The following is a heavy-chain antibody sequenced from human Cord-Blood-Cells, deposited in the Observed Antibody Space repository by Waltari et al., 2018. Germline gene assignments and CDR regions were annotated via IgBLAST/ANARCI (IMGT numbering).Heavy chain of an antibody. CDR3: ARSTEYYYGSGSFDP. V-gene: IGHV1-18*01. Sequence: QVQLVQSGAEVKKPGASVKFSCKASGYTFTSDGISWVRKAPGQGLEWMGWISAYKGNTNHAQKLQGRVTMTTDTSTSTAYMELRSLRSDDTAVYYCARSTEYYYGSGSFDPWGQGTLVTVSS. J-gene: IGHJ5*02. CDR2: ISAYKGNT. D-gene: IGHD3-10*01. CDR1: GYTFTSDG.